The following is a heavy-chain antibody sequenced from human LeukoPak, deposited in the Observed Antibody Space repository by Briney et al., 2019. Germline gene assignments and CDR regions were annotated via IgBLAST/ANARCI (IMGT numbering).Heavy chain of an antibody. D-gene: IGHD4-23*01. V-gene: IGHV3-53*01. J-gene: IGHJ4*02. CDR3: ARVGATVVTPDYFDY. CDR1: GFTVSSNY. Sequence: PGGSLRLSCAASGFTVSSNYMSWVRQAPGKGLEWVSVIYSGGSTYYADSVKGRFTISRDNSKNTLYLQMNSLRAEDTAAYYCARVGATVVTPDYFDYWGQGTLVTVSS. CDR2: IYSGGST.